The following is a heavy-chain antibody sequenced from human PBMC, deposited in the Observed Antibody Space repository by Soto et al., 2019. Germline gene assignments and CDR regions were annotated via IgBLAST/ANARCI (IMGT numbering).Heavy chain of an antibody. D-gene: IGHD3-10*01. CDR3: ASLGRQDAFDI. J-gene: IGHJ3*02. CDR1: GYTFTSYY. Sequence: ASVKVSCKASGYTFTSYYMHWVRQAPGQGREWMGIINPSGGSTSYAQKFQGRVTMTRDTSTSTVYMELSSLRSEGTAVYYCASLGRQDAFDIWGQGTMVNVSS. CDR2: INPSGGST. V-gene: IGHV1-46*01.